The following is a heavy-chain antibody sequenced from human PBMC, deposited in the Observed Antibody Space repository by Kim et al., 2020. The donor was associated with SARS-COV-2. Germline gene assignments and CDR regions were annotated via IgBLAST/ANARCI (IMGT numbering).Heavy chain of an antibody. J-gene: IGHJ1*01. V-gene: IGHV3-23*01. CDR2: ISGGGGIT. Sequence: GGSLRLSCAASGFTFNFYAMAWVRQAPGKGLEWVSSISGGGGITYYGDSVRGRFSISRDNSKNTVYLQVSSLRVEDTAVYYCAKDMSNYDVSSGYADWG. CDR3: AKDMSNYDVSSGYAD. CDR1: GFTFNFYA. D-gene: IGHD3-22*01.